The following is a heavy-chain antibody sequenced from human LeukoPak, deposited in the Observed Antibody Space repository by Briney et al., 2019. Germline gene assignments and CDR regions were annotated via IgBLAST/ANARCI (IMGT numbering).Heavy chain of an antibody. CDR2: IYHSGST. J-gene: IGHJ4*01. Sequence: SETLSLTCAVYGGSFSGYYWSWIRQPPGKGLEWIGNIYHSGSTYYNPSLKSRVTISVDTSKNQFSLKLSSVTAADAAVYYCARYDSSGYSDLFFDYWGHGTLVTVSS. D-gene: IGHD3-22*01. V-gene: IGHV4-34*01. CDR1: GGSFSGYY. CDR3: ARYDSSGYSDLFFDY.